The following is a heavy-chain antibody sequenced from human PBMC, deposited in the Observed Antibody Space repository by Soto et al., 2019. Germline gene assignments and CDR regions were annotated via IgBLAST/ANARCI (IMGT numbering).Heavy chain of an antibody. CDR2: INAGNGNT. CDR1: GYTFTSYA. Sequence: QVQVVQSGAEVKKPGASVKVSCKASGYTFTSYAMHWVRQAPGQRLDGMGWINAGNGNTKYSQKFQGRVSITRDTSASTAYMELSRLRSEATAVYYCANAYYDILTDNNYYGMDVWGQGTTVTVSS. J-gene: IGHJ6*02. D-gene: IGHD3-9*01. V-gene: IGHV1-3*01. CDR3: ANAYYDILTDNNYYGMDV.